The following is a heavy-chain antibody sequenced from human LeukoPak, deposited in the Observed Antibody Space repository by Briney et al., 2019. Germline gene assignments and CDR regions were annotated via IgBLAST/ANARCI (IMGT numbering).Heavy chain of an antibody. CDR3: TSDTYYYDSTGLGHWFDP. J-gene: IGHJ5*02. Sequence: GASVKVSCKASGYTFTGYYMHWVRQAPGQGLEWMGWINPNSGGTNYAQKFQGRVTKTWDTSISTAYMELSNLRSDDTAVYDCTSDTYYYDSTGLGHWFDPWGQGTLVTVSS. CDR2: INPNSGGT. D-gene: IGHD3-22*01. CDR1: GYTFTGYY. V-gene: IGHV1-2*02.